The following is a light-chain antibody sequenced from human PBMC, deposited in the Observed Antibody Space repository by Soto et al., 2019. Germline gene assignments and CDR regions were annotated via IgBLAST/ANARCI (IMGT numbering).Light chain of an antibody. CDR1: SSDVGGYNY. CDR2: EVS. J-gene: IGLJ1*01. V-gene: IGLV2-14*01. Sequence: QSVLTQPASVSGSHGQSITISCTGTSSDVGGYNYVSWYQLHPGKAPKVLIYEVSNRPSGVSNRFSGSKSGNTASPTISGLQTEDEADYYCISYTSSSDPYVFGTGTKVTVL. CDR3: ISYTSSSDPYV.